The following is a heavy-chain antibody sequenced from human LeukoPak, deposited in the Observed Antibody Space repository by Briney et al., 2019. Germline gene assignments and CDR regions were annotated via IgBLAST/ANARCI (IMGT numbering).Heavy chain of an antibody. J-gene: IGHJ4*02. CDR2: ISAYNGNT. V-gene: IGHV1-18*01. CDR3: AKAVAGAEFFDY. D-gene: IGHD6-19*01. CDR1: GYSFTTYG. Sequence: ASVKVSCKASGYSFTTYGISWVRQAPGQGLEWMGWISAYNGNTNYAQKLQGRVTLTTDRSTSTAHMELRSLTSDDTAVYYCAKAVAGAEFFDYWGQGTLVTVSS.